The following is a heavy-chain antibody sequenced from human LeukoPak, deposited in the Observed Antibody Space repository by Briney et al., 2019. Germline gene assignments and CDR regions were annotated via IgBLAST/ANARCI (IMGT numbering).Heavy chain of an antibody. CDR2: INPSGGST. D-gene: IGHD3-10*01. Sequence: ASVKVSCKASGYTFTGYYMHWVRQAPGQGLEWMGIINPSGGSTSYAQKFQGRVTMTRDMSTSTVYMELSSLRSEDTAVYYCARDGPPRITMVRGVPDYWGQGTLVTVSS. CDR1: GYTFTGYY. V-gene: IGHV1-46*01. J-gene: IGHJ4*02. CDR3: ARDGPPRITMVRGVPDY.